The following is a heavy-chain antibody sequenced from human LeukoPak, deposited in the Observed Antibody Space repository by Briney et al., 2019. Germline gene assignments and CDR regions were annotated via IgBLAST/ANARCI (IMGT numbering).Heavy chain of an antibody. Sequence: GSLRLSCAASGFTFDDYTMHWVRQAPGKSLEWVSLITWDSGATYYKDSVKGLFTISRDNSKNSLYLQMNSLRTEDTALYYCAKGYSSGWYPFDYWGQGTLVTVSS. V-gene: IGHV3-43*01. D-gene: IGHD6-19*01. CDR1: GFTFDDYT. CDR2: ITWDSGAT. CDR3: AKGYSSGWYPFDY. J-gene: IGHJ4*02.